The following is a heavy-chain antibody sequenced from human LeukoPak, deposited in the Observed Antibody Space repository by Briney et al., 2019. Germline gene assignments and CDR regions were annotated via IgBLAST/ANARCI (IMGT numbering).Heavy chain of an antibody. CDR1: GGSISSYY. D-gene: IGHD3-22*01. V-gene: IGHV4-59*01. CDR2: IHYSGST. Sequence: SETLSLTCTVSGGSISSYYWSWIRQPPGKGLEWNGCIHYSGSTNYNPSLKSRLTISVDTSKNQFSLKLSSVTAADTAVYYCARVRDRSSYFYDLDYWGQGTLVTVSS. CDR3: ARVRDRSSYFYDLDY. J-gene: IGHJ4*02.